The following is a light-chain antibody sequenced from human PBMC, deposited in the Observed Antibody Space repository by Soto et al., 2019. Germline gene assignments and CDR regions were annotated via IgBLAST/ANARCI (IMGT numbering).Light chain of an antibody. J-gene: IGKJ4*01. V-gene: IGKV1-33*01. CDR3: QQYDNLPPHT. CDR1: QDISNY. CDR2: DAS. Sequence: DIQMTQSPSSLSASVGDRVTITCQASQDISNYLNWYQQKPGKAPKLLIYDASNLETGVPSRFSGSGSVTDFTFTISSLQPEDIATYYCQQYDNLPPHTFGGGTKVEIK.